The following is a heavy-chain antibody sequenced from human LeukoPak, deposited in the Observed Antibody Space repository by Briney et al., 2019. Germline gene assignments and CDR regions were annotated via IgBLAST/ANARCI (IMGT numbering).Heavy chain of an antibody. Sequence: ASVKVSCKASGYTFTSYGISWVRQAPGQGLEWMGWISAYSGNTNYAQKLQGRVTMTTDTSTSTAYMELRSLRSDDTAVYYCARDPWDSSGYSGVDYWGQGTLVTVSS. CDR2: ISAYSGNT. J-gene: IGHJ4*02. D-gene: IGHD3-22*01. CDR3: ARDPWDSSGYSGVDY. V-gene: IGHV1-18*01. CDR1: GYTFTSYG.